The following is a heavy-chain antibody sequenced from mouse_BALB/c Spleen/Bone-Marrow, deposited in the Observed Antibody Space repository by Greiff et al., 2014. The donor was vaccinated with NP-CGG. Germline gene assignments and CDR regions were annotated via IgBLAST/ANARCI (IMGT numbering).Heavy chain of an antibody. Sequence: EVHLVESGAELVKPGASVKLSCTASGFNIKDTYMNWVKQRAEQGLEWTGRIDPANGYTEYDPKFQGKATIIADTSSNTAYLQLGSLTSEDTAVYYCATLTGTFDYWAQGTTLTVSS. CDR2: IDPANGYT. V-gene: IGHV14-3*02. J-gene: IGHJ2*01. CDR1: GFNIKDTY. D-gene: IGHD4-1*01. CDR3: ATLTGTFDY.